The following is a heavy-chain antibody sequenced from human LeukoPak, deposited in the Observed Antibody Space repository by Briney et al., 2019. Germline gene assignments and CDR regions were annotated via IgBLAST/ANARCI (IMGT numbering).Heavy chain of an antibody. V-gene: IGHV4-30-4*01. CDR3: ATSYGDYAAAFDI. CDR2: IYYSGST. Sequence: SQTLSLTCTVSGGSISSGDYYWSWIRQPPGKGPEWIGYIYYSGSTYYNPSLKSRVTISIDTSKNQFTLKLSSVTAADTAVYYCATSYGDYAAAFDIWGQGTMVTVSS. J-gene: IGHJ3*02. D-gene: IGHD4-17*01. CDR1: GGSISSGDYY.